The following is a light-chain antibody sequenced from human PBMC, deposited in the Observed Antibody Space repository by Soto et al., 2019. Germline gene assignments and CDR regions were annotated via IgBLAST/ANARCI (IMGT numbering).Light chain of an antibody. CDR3: PHFGNSPWT. J-gene: IGKJ1*01. V-gene: IGKV3-20*01. Sequence: VLSQSPGRLSLSPGERATLSCRASQSVPSTYFAWYQQKSGQPPRLLISGTSNRATGIPDRFSGSGSGRDFTLTISRLEPEDFAVYFCPHFGNSPWTFGQGTKLDIK. CDR2: GTS. CDR1: QSVPSTY.